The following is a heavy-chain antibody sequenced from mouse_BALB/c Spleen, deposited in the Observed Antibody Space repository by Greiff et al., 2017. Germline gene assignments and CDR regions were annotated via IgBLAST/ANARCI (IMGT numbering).Heavy chain of an antibody. CDR1: GYTFTSYW. J-gene: IGHJ4*01. CDR2: INPSTGYT. Sequence: AQLQQSGAELAKPGASVKMSCKASGYTFTSYWMHWVKQRPGQGLEWIGYINPSTGYTEYNQKFKDKATLTADKSSSTAYMQLSSLTSEDSAVYYCARDYRYDDYAMDYWGQGTSVTVSS. CDR3: ARDYRYDDYAMDY. D-gene: IGHD2-14*01. V-gene: IGHV1-7*01.